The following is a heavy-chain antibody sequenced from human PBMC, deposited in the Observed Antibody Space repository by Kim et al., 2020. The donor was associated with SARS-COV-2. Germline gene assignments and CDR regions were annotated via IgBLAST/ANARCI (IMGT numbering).Heavy chain of an antibody. Sequence: SVKGRFTISRDNSKNTLYLQMNSLRAEDTAVYYCARDPAGDTAMVYYFDYWGQGTLVTVSS. J-gene: IGHJ4*02. CDR3: ARDPAGDTAMVYYFDY. D-gene: IGHD5-18*01. V-gene: IGHV3-30*07.